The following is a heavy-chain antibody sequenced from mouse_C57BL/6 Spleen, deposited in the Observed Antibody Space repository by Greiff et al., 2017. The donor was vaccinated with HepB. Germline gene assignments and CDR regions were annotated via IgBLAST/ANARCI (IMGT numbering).Heavy chain of an antibody. Sequence: EVQLQQSEPELVKPGASVKMSCKASGYTFTDYNMHWVKQSHGKSLEWIGYINPNNGGTSYNQKFKGKATLTVNKSSSTAYMELRSLTSEDSAVYYCARDPVSPNWYFDVWGTGTTVTVSS. V-gene: IGHV1-22*01. CDR1: GYTFTDYN. J-gene: IGHJ1*03. CDR2: INPNNGGT. CDR3: ARDPVSPNWYFDV.